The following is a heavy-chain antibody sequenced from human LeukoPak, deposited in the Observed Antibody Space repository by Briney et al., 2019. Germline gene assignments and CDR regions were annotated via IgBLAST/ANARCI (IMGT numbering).Heavy chain of an antibody. CDR2: IYPVDSNT. V-gene: IGHV5-51*01. Sequence: GESLKISCKASGYIFSIYWIAGVRQMPGKGLEWMGIIYPVDSNTTFSPSFQAHVPISADNSISPSYLQWSSLKASDSAVYSCARRYSSTWDHDLRESAGLDYWGQGSQVSVSS. J-gene: IGHJ4*02. CDR3: ARRYSSTWDHDLRESAGLDY. D-gene: IGHD6-13*01. CDR1: GYIFSIYW.